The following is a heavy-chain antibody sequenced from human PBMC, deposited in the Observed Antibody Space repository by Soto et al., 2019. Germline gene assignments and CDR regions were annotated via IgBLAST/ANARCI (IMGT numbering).Heavy chain of an antibody. V-gene: IGHV3-30-3*01. CDR3: ARTPQWLVPFDY. CDR1: RFTFGSYA. Sequence: EGSLRLSCAASRFTFGSYAMHWVRLAPGKGLEWVAVISYDGSNKYYADSLQGRFTISRDNSKNTLFLQMNSLRPEDTAVYYCARTPQWLVPFDYWGQGTLVTVSS. CDR2: ISYDGSNK. D-gene: IGHD6-19*01. J-gene: IGHJ4*02.